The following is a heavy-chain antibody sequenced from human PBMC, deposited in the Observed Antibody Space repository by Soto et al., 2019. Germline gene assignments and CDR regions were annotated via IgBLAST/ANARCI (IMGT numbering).Heavy chain of an antibody. Sequence: GGSLRLSCAASGFTFDDYAMHWVRQAPGKGLEWVSGISWNSGSIGYADSVKGRFTISRDNAKNSLYLQMNSLRAEDTALYYCAKGTISSWYYFDYWGQGTLVTVSS. D-gene: IGHD6-13*01. CDR3: AKGTISSWYYFDY. CDR1: GFTFDDYA. V-gene: IGHV3-9*01. J-gene: IGHJ4*02. CDR2: ISWNSGSI.